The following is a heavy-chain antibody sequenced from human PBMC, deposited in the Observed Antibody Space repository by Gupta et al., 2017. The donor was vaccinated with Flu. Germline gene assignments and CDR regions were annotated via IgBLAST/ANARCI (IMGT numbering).Heavy chain of an antibody. CDR3: AKAVTVADDAFDI. Sequence: EVQLVESGGGLVQPGRSLRLSCAASGFTFDDYAMHWVRQAPGKGLEWVSAISWNSGYIGYADSVKGRFIISRDNGKNSLFLQMNSLRAEDTALYFCAKAVTVADDAFDIWGQGTMVTVSA. CDR1: GFTFDDYA. V-gene: IGHV3-9*01. J-gene: IGHJ3*02. CDR2: ISWNSGYI. D-gene: IGHD2-21*02.